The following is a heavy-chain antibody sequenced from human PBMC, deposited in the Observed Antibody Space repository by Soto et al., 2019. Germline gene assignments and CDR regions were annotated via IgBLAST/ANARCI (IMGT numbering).Heavy chain of an antibody. CDR1: GGPVSAYY. J-gene: IGHJ4*02. Sequence: QVPLRQWGAGLLKPSETLSLTCALYGGPVSAYYWSWIRHSPGMGLEWIGDINQSGNTDYNPSLKSPVTIPVDTSNKHVSLRLNSVTAADSAMFYCARVFGHNPRAYSAYSLGGQGTLVPVSS. D-gene: IGHD5-18*01. V-gene: IGHV4-34*01. CDR3: ARVFGHNPRAYSAYSL. CDR2: INQSGNT.